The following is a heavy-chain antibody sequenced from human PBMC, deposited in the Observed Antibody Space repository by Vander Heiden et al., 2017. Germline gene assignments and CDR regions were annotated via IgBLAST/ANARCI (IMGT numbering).Heavy chain of an antibody. CDR3: ARDFCSGGSCYPRWFDP. CDR1: GYHFTGHY. Sequence: QVQLVQAGAEGEKPGASVKVSCQASGYHFTGHYMHWVRQAPGQGLEWMGWINPNSGGTNYAQKFQGWVTKTRDTSISTAYMELSRLRSDDTAVYYCARDFCSGGSCYPRWFDPWGQGTLVTVSS. J-gene: IGHJ5*02. D-gene: IGHD2-15*01. CDR2: INPNSGGT. V-gene: IGHV1-2*04.